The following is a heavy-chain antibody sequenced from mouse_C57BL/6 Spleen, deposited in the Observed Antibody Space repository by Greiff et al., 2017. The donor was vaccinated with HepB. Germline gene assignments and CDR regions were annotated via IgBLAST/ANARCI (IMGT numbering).Heavy chain of an antibody. CDR3: TRVATTIVTSFDY. J-gene: IGHJ2*01. Sequence: EVKLVESGEGLVKPGGSLKLSCAASGFTFSSYAMSWVRQTPEKRLEWVAYISSGGDYIYYADTVKGRFTISRDNARNTLYLQMSSLKSEDTAMYYCTRVATTIVTSFDYWGQGTTLTVSS. D-gene: IGHD2-5*01. V-gene: IGHV5-9-1*02. CDR1: GFTFSSYA. CDR2: ISSGGDYI.